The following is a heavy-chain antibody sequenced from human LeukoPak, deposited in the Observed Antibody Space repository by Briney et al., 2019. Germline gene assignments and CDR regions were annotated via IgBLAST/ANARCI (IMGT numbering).Heavy chain of an antibody. CDR1: GGSISSHY. Sequence: SETLSLTCTVSGGSISSHYWSWIRQPPGKGLEWIGYIYYSGSTNYNPSLKRRVTISVDTSKNQFSLKLSSVHAADTAVYYCARRPLWFGELLPYYFDYWGQGTLVTVSS. D-gene: IGHD3-10*01. V-gene: IGHV4-59*08. CDR2: IYYSGST. CDR3: ARRPLWFGELLPYYFDY. J-gene: IGHJ4*02.